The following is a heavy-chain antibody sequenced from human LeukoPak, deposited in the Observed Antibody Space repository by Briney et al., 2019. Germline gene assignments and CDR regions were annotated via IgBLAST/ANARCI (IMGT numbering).Heavy chain of an antibody. Sequence: GGSLRLSCTASGFSFGDYATSWVRQAPGKGLEWVGFIRSKASGGTTGYAASVKGRFTISRDDSKSIAYLQMNSLKTEDTAVYYCTTGSGTYQNQDYWGQGTLVTVSS. J-gene: IGHJ4*02. V-gene: IGHV3-49*04. CDR2: IRSKASGGTT. D-gene: IGHD3-10*01. CDR3: TTGSGTYQNQDY. CDR1: GFSFGDYA.